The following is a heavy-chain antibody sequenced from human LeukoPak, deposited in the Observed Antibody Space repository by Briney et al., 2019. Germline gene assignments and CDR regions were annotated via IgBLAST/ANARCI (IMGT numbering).Heavy chain of an antibody. Sequence: ASVKVSRKASGYTFTGYYIHWVRQAPGQGLEWMGWITPNSGGTKYAQKFQGRVTMTRDTSISTAYLELSRLRSDDTAVYYCARDLATRADGYSSSWYIYYYYYGMDVWGQGTTVTVSS. CDR2: ITPNSGGT. CDR3: ARDLATRADGYSSSWYIYYYYYGMDV. CDR1: GYTFTGYY. J-gene: IGHJ6*02. V-gene: IGHV1-2*02. D-gene: IGHD6-13*01.